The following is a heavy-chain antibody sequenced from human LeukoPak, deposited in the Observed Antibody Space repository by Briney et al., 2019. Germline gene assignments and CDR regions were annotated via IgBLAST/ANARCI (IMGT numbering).Heavy chain of an antibody. CDR1: GFTFDDYA. CDR3: AKDGSSHSNMLTAYDY. Sequence: PGRSLRLSCVASGFTFDDYAMHWVRPAPGKGLEWVSAMSWNGDNIAYADSVKGRFTISRDNAKNSLYLQMNSLRPEDTALYYCAKDGSSHSNMLTAYDYWGQGTLVTVSS. D-gene: IGHD3-16*01. CDR2: MSWNGDNI. V-gene: IGHV3-9*01. J-gene: IGHJ4*02.